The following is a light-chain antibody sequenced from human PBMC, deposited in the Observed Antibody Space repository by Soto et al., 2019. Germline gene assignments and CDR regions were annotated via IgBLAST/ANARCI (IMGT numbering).Light chain of an antibody. V-gene: IGKV1-5*03. CDR1: QSISSW. CDR2: KAS. Sequence: DIQMTQSPSTLSASVGDGVTITCRASQSISSWLAWYQQKAGKAPKLLIYKASILENEVPSRFSGNGSGTEFTLTITSLQPDDFAVYYGQQYSSYPVTFGQGTKLEIK. J-gene: IGKJ2*01. CDR3: QQYSSYPVT.